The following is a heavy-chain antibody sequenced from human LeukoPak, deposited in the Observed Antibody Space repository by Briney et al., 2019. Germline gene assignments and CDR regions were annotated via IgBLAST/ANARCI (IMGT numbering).Heavy chain of an antibody. CDR1: GGSISSGAYY. D-gene: IGHD3-16*01. CDR2: IYYSGST. CDR3: ARDLGGRADYFDY. Sequence: PSETLSLTCTVSGGSISSGAYYWSWIRQHPGKGLEWIGYIYYSGSTYYNPSLKSRVTISVDTSKNQFSLKLSSVTAADTAVYYCARDLGGRADYFDYWGQGTLVTVSS. J-gene: IGHJ4*02. V-gene: IGHV4-31*03.